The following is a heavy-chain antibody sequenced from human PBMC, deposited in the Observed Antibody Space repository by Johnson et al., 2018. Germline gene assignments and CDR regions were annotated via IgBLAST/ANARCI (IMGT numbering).Heavy chain of an antibody. CDR1: GFTFSNYG. Sequence: QVQLVQSGGGVVQXGRSLRLSCAASGFTFSNYGMHWVRQAPGKGLEWVALISFDGSNKYYRDSVKGRFPISRDNSKTTLYLQMNSLRGEDTAVYYCAKDLRMAVAGSDAFDVWGQGTLVTVSS. V-gene: IGHV3-30*18. CDR3: AKDLRMAVAGSDAFDV. CDR2: ISFDGSNK. J-gene: IGHJ3*01. D-gene: IGHD6-19*01.